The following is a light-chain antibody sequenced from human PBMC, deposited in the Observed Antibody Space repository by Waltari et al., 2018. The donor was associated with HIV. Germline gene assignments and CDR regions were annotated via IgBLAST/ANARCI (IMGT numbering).Light chain of an antibody. J-gene: IGLJ2*01. CDR1: SGHTTYA. CDR2: VHSDGGL. V-gene: IGLV4-69*01. CDR3: QTWGAGIVV. Sequence: QVVLTQSPSASASLGASVKITCTLSSGHTTYAIAWHQQQPEKGPRFLMKVHSDGGLTKGDVCPDRFSGSASRPARSLTISSLQSEEDGDDYCQTWGAGIVVFGGGTKLSVL.